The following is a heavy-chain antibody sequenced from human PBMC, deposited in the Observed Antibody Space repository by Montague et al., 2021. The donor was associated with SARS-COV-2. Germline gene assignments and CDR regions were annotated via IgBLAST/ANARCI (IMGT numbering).Heavy chain of an antibody. V-gene: IGHV3-53*01. Sequence: SLRLSCAVSGFTVSTNYMSWVRQAPGKGLEWVSTLYSGGTTYYADSVKGRFTISRDNSKNTIYLQMNSLTADDTAVYYCAKVVRGIITGAEYFQRWGQGTLVAVSS. CDR1: GFTVSTNY. D-gene: IGHD3-10*01. CDR2: LYSGGTT. CDR3: AKVVRGIITGAEYFQR. J-gene: IGHJ1*01.